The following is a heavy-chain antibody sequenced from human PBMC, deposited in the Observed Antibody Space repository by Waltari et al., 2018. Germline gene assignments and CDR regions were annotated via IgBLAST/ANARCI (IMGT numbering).Heavy chain of an antibody. V-gene: IGHV3-48*03. J-gene: IGHJ5*02. CDR2: SSSSGSTI. CDR3: ASSLGFGYDLP. CDR1: GFTFSSYE. D-gene: IGHD5-12*01. Sequence: EVQLVESGGGLVQPGGSLRLSCAASGFTFSSYEMNWVPKAPGKGLEWVSYSSSSGSTIYYADSVKGRFTISRDNAKNSLYLQMNSLRAEDTAVYYCASSLGFGYDLPWGQGTLVTVSS.